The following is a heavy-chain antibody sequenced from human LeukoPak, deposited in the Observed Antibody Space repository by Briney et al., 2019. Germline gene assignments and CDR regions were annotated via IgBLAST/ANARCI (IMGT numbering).Heavy chain of an antibody. D-gene: IGHD1-14*01. V-gene: IGHV3-23*01. CDR2: IGDTGGT. J-gene: IGHJ4*02. CDR3: AKGPGYYFDY. Sequence: PGGSLRLSCAASGIIFSSHNVRWVRQAPGKGLEWVSTIGDTGGTFYEDYVKGRFNISRDNSKNTVYLHMNSLRAEDTAVYYCAKGPGYYFDYWGQGTLVTVSS. CDR1: GIIFSSHN.